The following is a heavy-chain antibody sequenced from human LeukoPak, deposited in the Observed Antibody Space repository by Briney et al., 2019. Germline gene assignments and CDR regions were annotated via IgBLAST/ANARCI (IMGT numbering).Heavy chain of an antibody. CDR3: TGRIVVVVAATPRPENYFDY. V-gene: IGHV3-15*01. CDR1: GFTFSNAW. Sequence: GGSLRLSCAASGFTFSNAWMSWVRQAPGKGLEWVGRTKSKTDGGTTDYAAPVKGRFTISRDDSKNTLYLQMNSLKTEDTAVYYCTGRIVVVVAATPRPENYFDYWGQGTLVTVSS. J-gene: IGHJ4*02. D-gene: IGHD2-15*01. CDR2: TKSKTDGGTT.